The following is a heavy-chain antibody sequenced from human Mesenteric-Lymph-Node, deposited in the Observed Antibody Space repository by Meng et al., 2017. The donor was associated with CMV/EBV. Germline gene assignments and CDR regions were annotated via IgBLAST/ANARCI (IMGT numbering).Heavy chain of an antibody. CDR3: AKDTAGDFWSGYYRSFDY. CDR2: INSDGSST. J-gene: IGHJ4*02. Sequence: GGSLRLSCAASGFTFSSYWMHWVRQAPGKGLVWVSRINSDGSSTSYADSVKGRFTISRDNAKNTLYLQMNSLRAEDTAVYYCAKDTAGDFWSGYYRSFDYWGQGTLVTVSS. D-gene: IGHD3-3*01. V-gene: IGHV3-74*01. CDR1: GFTFSSYW.